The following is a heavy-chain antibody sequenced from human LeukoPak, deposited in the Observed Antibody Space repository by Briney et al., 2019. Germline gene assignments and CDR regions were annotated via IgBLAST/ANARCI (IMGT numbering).Heavy chain of an antibody. D-gene: IGHD2-2*01. CDR2: INPSRGST. Sequence: ASVNLSFKASGYTFTSYYMHWVRQAPGQGLEWMGIINPSRGSTSYAQKFQDRVTMTRDTSTSTVHMELSSLRSEDTAVYYCVRGVVVPTTMTYWFDPWGQGPLVTVSS. CDR1: GYTFTSYY. CDR3: VRGVVVPTTMTYWFDP. J-gene: IGHJ5*02. V-gene: IGHV1-46*01.